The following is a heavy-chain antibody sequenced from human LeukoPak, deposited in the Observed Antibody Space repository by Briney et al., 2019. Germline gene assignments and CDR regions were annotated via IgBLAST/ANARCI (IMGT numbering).Heavy chain of an antibody. V-gene: IGHV4-59*01. D-gene: IGHD1-26*01. J-gene: IGHJ6*02. Sequence: SETLSLTCTVSGGSISRYYWSWIRQPPGKGLEWIGYIYYSGSTNYNPSLKSRVTISVDTSKNQFSLKLSSVTAADTAVYYCARDYQKVDGFGMDVWGQGTTVTVSS. CDR3: ARDYQKVDGFGMDV. CDR2: IYYSGST. CDR1: GGSISRYY.